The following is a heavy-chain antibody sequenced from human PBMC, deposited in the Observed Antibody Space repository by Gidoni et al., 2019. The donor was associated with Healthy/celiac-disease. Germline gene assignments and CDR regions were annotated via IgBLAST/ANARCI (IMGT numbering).Heavy chain of an antibody. J-gene: IGHJ5*02. CDR2: ISGRGGST. V-gene: IGHV3-23*01. D-gene: IGHD6-19*01. CDR3: AKAGYSSGLNWFDP. Sequence: EVQLLESGGGLVQPGGSLRLSWAASGFTFSSYAMSWVRQAPGKGLEVVSAISGRGGSTYYADSVKGRFTISRDNSKNTLYLQMNSLRAEDTAVYYCAKAGYSSGLNWFDPWGQGTLVTVSS. CDR1: GFTFSSYA.